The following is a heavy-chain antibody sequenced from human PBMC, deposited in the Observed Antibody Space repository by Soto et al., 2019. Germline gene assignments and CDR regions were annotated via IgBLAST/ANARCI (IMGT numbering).Heavy chain of an antibody. CDR1: GYTFAAYY. J-gene: IGHJ4*01. V-gene: IGHV1-2*02. CDR3: AKDGGGNFDS. CDR2: IFPNSVGST. Sequence: QAQLVQSGAEVRRPGASVKVSCKTSGYTFAAYYLHWVRQAPGQGLEWMGFIFPNSVGSTTSAPQFEGRVTMTRDSALGTAYLGLSWLTAEGTGVYFWAKDGGGNFDSWGQGTLVSVSS. D-gene: IGHD3-10*01.